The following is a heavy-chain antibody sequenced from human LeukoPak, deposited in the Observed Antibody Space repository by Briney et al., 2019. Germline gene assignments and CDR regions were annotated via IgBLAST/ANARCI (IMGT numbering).Heavy chain of an antibody. J-gene: IGHJ4*02. D-gene: IGHD2-8*02. CDR2: ISGSGGST. CDR1: GFTFSSYA. CDR3: VSRFRGTYWFDY. Sequence: GGSLRLSCAASGFTFSSYAMSWVRQAPGKGLEWVSAISGSGGSTYYADSVKGRFTISRDNSKNTLYLQMNSLRVEDTAVYYCVSRFRGTYWFDYWGQGTLVTVSS. V-gene: IGHV3-23*01.